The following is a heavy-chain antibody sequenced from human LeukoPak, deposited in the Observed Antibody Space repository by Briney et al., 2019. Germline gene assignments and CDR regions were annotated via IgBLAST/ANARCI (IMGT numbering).Heavy chain of an antibody. CDR3: ARAHGYDILTGYYNPNYYYMDV. J-gene: IGHJ6*03. Sequence: GGSLRLSCAASGFTVSSNYMSWVRQAPGKGLEWVSVIYSGGGTNYADSVKGRFTISRDNAKNSLYLQMNSLRAEDTAVYYCARAHGYDILTGYYNPNYYYMDVWGKGTTVTISS. V-gene: IGHV3-53*01. CDR1: GFTVSSNY. CDR2: IYSGGGT. D-gene: IGHD3-9*01.